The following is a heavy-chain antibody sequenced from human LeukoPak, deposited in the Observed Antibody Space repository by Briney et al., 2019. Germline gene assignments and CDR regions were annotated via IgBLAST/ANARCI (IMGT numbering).Heavy chain of an antibody. CDR3: ARSRYCTNGICSYFDY. J-gene: IGHJ4*02. CDR2: ITNSGNSK. D-gene: IGHD2-8*01. Sequence: PGGSLRLSCAASEFTFSSYSMNWVRQAPGKGLEWVSYITNSGNSKSYADSVKGRFTISRDNAKNSLYLQMNSLRAEDTAVYYCARSRYCTNGICSYFDYWGQGILVTVSS. CDR1: EFTFSSYS. V-gene: IGHV3-48*04.